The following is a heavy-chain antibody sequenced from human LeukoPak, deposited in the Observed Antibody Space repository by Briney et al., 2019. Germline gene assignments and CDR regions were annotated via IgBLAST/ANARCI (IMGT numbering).Heavy chain of an antibody. V-gene: IGHV3-53*01. CDR3: ARESASRGFFDP. Sequence: GGSLRLSRAASGFTLSSNYMSWLRQAAGKELEWVSLSYSGGSTYSPGSVKGRFIIPRDNSKNTLYLQMNSLRAEDTAVYYCARESASRGFFDPWGQGTLVTVSS. J-gene: IGHJ5*02. D-gene: IGHD2-2*01. CDR1: GFTLSSNY. CDR2: SYSGGST.